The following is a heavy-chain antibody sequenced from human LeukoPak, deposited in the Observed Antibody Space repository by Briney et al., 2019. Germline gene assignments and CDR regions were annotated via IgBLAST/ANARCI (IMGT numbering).Heavy chain of an antibody. J-gene: IGHJ5*02. CDR3: ARGADTGYSSDS. CDR2: INSDARST. Sequence: GGSLRLSCAASGISFSSYWMHWVRQAPGKGLVWVSRINSDARSTSYADSVKGRFTISRDNAKNTLYLQMNSLRAEDTAVYYCARGADTGYSSDSWGQGTLVTVSS. CDR1: GISFSSYW. D-gene: IGHD6-19*01. V-gene: IGHV3-74*01.